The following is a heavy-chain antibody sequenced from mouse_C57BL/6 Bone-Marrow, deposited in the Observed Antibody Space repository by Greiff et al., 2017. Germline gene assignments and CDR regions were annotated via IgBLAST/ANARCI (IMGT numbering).Heavy chain of an antibody. CDR1: GYTFTDYN. CDR3: ARMGYYGNSRRAYFDV. J-gene: IGHJ1*03. CDR2: INPNNGGT. D-gene: IGHD2-1*01. V-gene: IGHV1-18*01. Sequence: VQLQQSGPELVKPGASVKIPCKASGYTFTDYNMDWVKQSHGQSLEWIGDINPNNGGTIYNQKFKGKATLTVDKSSSTAYMELRSLTSEDTAVYYGARMGYYGNSRRAYFDVWGKGTTVTVSS.